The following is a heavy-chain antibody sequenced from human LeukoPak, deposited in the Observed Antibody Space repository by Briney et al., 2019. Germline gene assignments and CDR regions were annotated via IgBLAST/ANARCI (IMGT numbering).Heavy chain of an antibody. CDR1: GFAFSSYE. D-gene: IGHD5-18*01. Sequence: PGGSLRLSCAASGFAFSSYEMNWVRQAPGKGLEWVSYISSSGRTILYADSVKGRFTISRDNAKNSLFLQMNSLRAEDTAVYYCAREDTAMVLPDYWGQGTLVTVSS. CDR2: ISSSGRTI. J-gene: IGHJ4*02. V-gene: IGHV3-48*03. CDR3: AREDTAMVLPDY.